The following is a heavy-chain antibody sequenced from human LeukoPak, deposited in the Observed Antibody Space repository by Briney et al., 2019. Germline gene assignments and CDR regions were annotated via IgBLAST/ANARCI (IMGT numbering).Heavy chain of an antibody. J-gene: IGHJ4*02. V-gene: IGHV3-20*04. D-gene: IGHD1-26*01. CDR3: AKKSATGRSLSHFDY. CDR2: INWSGGST. Sequence: GGSLRLSCAASGFTFSSYGMSWVRQAPGKGLEWVSLINWSGGSTNYADSVKGRFTISRDNAKNSLYLQMNSLRADDTALYYCAKKSATGRSLSHFDYWGQGTLVTVSS. CDR1: GFTFSSYG.